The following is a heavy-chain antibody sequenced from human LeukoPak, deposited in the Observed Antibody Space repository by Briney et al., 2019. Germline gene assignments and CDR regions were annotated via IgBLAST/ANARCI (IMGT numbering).Heavy chain of an antibody. CDR3: AKTTVIVVVPAANDY. D-gene: IGHD2-2*01. V-gene: IGHV3-23*01. CDR2: ISGSGGST. CDR1: GFIFSNYA. Sequence: PGGSLRLSCAASGFIFSNYAMSWVRQAPGKGLEWVSAISGSGGSTYYADSVKGRFTISRDNSRNTLYLQMNSLRAEDTAVYYCAKTTVIVVVPAANDYWGQGTLVTVSS. J-gene: IGHJ4*02.